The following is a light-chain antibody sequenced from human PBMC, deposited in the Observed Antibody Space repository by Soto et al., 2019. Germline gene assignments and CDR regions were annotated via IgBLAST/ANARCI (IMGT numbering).Light chain of an antibody. CDR3: QVWDSSSDRLVV. Sequence: SYELPQPPSVSVAPGQTARITCGGSDNGSKPVHWYQQKPGQAPVLVVFDNSDRASGIPERLSGSNSGNTATLTISRVEAVDEADYYCQVWDSSSDRLVVFGGGTKLTVL. CDR2: DNS. CDR1: DNGSKP. J-gene: IGLJ2*01. V-gene: IGLV3-21*02.